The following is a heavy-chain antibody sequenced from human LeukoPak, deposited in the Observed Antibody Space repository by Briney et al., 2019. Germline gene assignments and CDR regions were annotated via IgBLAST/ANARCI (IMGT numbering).Heavy chain of an antibody. J-gene: IGHJ4*02. CDR3: ARTYDFWSGSYFDY. Sequence: PSETLSLTCTVSGGSISSYYWSWIRQPPGKGLEWIGYIYYSGSTNYNPSLKSRVTISVDTSKNQFPLKLSSVTAADTAVYYCARTYDFWSGSYFDYWGQGTLVTVSS. D-gene: IGHD3-3*01. CDR2: IYYSGST. CDR1: GGSISSYY. V-gene: IGHV4-59*01.